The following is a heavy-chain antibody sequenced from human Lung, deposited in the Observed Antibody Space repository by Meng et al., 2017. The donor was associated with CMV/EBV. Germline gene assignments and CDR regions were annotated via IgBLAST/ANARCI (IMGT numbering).Heavy chain of an antibody. Sequence: PLGGSGPALVRPSETLSLTCAVSGDSITNHNWWAWVRQPPGKGLEWIGEIPHRGSSAYNPSLKSRVSMSIDKSKNQFSLKLTSVTAADTAVYHCLRRSGGSVWGQGTLVTVSS. CDR2: IPHRGSS. D-gene: IGHD3-10*01. V-gene: IGHV4-4*02. CDR1: GDSITNHNW. CDR3: LRRSGGSV. J-gene: IGHJ1*01.